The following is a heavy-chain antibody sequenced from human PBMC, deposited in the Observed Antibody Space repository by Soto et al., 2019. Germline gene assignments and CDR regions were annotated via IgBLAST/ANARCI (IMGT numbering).Heavy chain of an antibody. CDR1: GFTFSSYE. CDR3: ARDRTNAHYLDY. D-gene: IGHD1-1*01. V-gene: IGHV3-48*03. Sequence: EVQLVESGGGLVQPGGSLRLSCAASGFTFSSYEVNWVRQAPGRGLEWVSYISSSGSTIYYADSEKGRFTISRDNSKNTLYLQMNSLRAEDTAVYYCARDRTNAHYLDYWGQGILVTVSS. CDR2: ISSSGSTI. J-gene: IGHJ4*02.